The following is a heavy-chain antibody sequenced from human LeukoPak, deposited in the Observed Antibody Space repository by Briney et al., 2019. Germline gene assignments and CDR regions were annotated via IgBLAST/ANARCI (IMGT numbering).Heavy chain of an antibody. CDR3: ARGRYGTVTRGWFDP. Sequence: PSETLSLTCTVSGVSISSYYWSWIRQPPGKGLEWIGYIYYSGTTNYNPSLKSRVTISLDTYKKEISLKLSSVTAADTAVYYCARGRYGTVTRGWFDPWGQGTLVTVSS. D-gene: IGHD1-1*01. CDR1: GVSISSYY. J-gene: IGHJ5*02. CDR2: IYYSGTT. V-gene: IGHV4-59*01.